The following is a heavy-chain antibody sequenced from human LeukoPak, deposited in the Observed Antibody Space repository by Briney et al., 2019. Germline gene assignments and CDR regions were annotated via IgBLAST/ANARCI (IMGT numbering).Heavy chain of an antibody. J-gene: IGHJ4*02. CDR1: GFTFSSYG. Sequence: GRSLRLSCAASGFTFSSYGMHWVRQAPGQGLEWVAVICYDGGNKYYAESLKGRFTISRNNSKNTSYLQMNSLRAEDTAVYNCARGFFAAAMFGATAYWGEGTLVSVSS. CDR2: ICYDGGNK. V-gene: IGHV3-33*01. D-gene: IGHD2-2*01. CDR3: ARGFFAAAMFGATAY.